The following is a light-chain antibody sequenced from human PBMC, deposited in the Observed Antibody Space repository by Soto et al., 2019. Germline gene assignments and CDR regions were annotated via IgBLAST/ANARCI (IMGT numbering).Light chain of an antibody. CDR3: AAWDDSLNGLWV. Sequence: QSVLTQPSSASGTPGQRVTISCSGSSSNIGSNTVNWYQQLPGTAPKLLIYSNNQRPSGVPDRFSGSKSGTSASLAISGLQSEDEADYCCAAWDDSLNGLWVFGGGTKLTVL. CDR1: SSNIGSNT. J-gene: IGLJ3*02. CDR2: SNN. V-gene: IGLV1-44*01.